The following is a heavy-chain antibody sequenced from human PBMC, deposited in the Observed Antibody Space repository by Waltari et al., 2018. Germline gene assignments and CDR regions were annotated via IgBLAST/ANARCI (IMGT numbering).Heavy chain of an antibody. J-gene: IGHJ6*02. V-gene: IGHV3-23*01. CDR2: MSGSGGRT. CDR1: GVTFSSYV. CDR3: ATRTTISGVAIGLDYYGMDV. Sequence: EVQVLESGGGLVQPGGSLRLSCAVSGVTFSSYVMTWVRQAPGKGLEWVSDMSGSGGRTYYADSVRGRFTISRDNSKNTLYLQSNSLRAEDTAIYYCATRTTISGVAIGLDYYGMDVWGQGTTVTVSS. D-gene: IGHD3-3*01.